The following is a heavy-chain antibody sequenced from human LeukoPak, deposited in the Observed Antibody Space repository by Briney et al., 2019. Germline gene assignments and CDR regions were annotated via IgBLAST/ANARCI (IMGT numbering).Heavy chain of an antibody. J-gene: IGHJ3*02. D-gene: IGHD3-9*01. CDR2: IIPIFGTT. CDR1: GGTFSSYG. CDR3: ARSAANYDILTGRGAFDI. Sequence: SSVKVSCKASGGTFSSYGISLVRRAPGQGLEWMGGIIPIFGTTSYAQKFQGRVTITADKSTNTAYVELSSLRSEDTAVYYCARSAANYDILTGRGAFDIWGQGTMVTVSS. V-gene: IGHV1-69*06.